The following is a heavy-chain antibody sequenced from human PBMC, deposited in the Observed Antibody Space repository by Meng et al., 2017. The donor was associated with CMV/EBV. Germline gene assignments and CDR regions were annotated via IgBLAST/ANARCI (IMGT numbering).Heavy chain of an antibody. CDR3: ARGPEVDYGDYVGLDY. Sequence: HAQLGASGPGRVEASEPLSLTCTASGGSSSSYYWSCIREPAGKGLEWIGRIYTSGSTNYNPSLKNRVTMSVDTSKSQFSLKLNSVTAADTAVYYCARGPEVDYGDYVGLDYWGQGTLVTVSS. D-gene: IGHD4-17*01. J-gene: IGHJ4*02. V-gene: IGHV4-4*07. CDR1: GGSSSSYY. CDR2: IYTSGST.